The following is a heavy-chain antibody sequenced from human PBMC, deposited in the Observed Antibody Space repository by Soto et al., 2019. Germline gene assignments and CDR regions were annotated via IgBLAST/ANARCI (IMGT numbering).Heavy chain of an antibody. CDR1: RYTFSSHD. D-gene: IGHD1-26*01. CDR3: ALGRGRTYYFDY. J-gene: IGHJ4*02. Sequence: GASVKVSCKSSRYTFSSHDVHWVRQAPGQGLEWMGLINPTGGSTNYAQTFQGRVTMTRDTSTSTVYMELSSLTSDDTAMYYCALGRGRTYYFDYWGQGGPVTVSS. V-gene: IGHV1-46*03. CDR2: INPTGGST.